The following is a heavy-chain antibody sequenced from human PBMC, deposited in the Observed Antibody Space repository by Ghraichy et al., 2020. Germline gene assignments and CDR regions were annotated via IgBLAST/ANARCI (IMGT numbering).Heavy chain of an antibody. CDR3: AKDRGPSGSFDY. Sequence: GESLNISCAASGFTFSSDAMSWVRQAPGKGLEWVSAIGGSTGNTYYADSVKGRFTISRDNSKNTLYLQMNSLRAEDTAVFYCAKDRGPSGSFDYWGQGTLVTVSS. V-gene: IGHV3-23*01. D-gene: IGHD6-19*01. CDR1: GFTFSSDA. J-gene: IGHJ4*03. CDR2: IGGSTGNT.